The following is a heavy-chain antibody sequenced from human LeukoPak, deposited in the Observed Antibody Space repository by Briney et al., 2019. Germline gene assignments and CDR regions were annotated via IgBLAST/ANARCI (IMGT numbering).Heavy chain of an antibody. J-gene: IGHJ1*01. V-gene: IGHV1-2*06. D-gene: IGHD6-19*01. CDR2: INPNSGGT. CDR3: ARLASGYSSGWYVPAEYFQH. CDR1: GYTFTGYY. Sequence: ASVKVSCKASGYTFTGYYMHWVRQAPGQGLEWMGRINPNSGGTNYAQKFQGRVTMTRDTSISTAYMKLSRLRSDDTAVYYCARLASGYSSGWYVPAEYFQHWGQGTLVTVSS.